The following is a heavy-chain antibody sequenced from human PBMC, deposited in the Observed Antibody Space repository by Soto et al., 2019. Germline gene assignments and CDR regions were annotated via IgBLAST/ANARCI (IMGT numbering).Heavy chain of an antibody. CDR3: ARGHHSFGCLDP. J-gene: IGHJ5*02. Sequence: SETLSLTCAVYGGSFSGYYWSWIRQPPGKGLEWIGEINHSGSTNYNPSLKSRVTISVDTSKNQFSLKLSSVTAADTAVYYCARGHHSFGCLDPRGKGTPVTVSS. V-gene: IGHV4-34*01. D-gene: IGHD6-19*01. CDR2: INHSGST. CDR1: GGSFSGYY.